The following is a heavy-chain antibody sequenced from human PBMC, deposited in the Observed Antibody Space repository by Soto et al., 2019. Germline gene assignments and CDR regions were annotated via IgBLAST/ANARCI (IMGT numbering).Heavy chain of an antibody. V-gene: IGHV4-34*01. Sequence: SETLSLTCAVYGGSFIGYYWIWIRQPPGKGLEWIGEINHSGSTNYNPSLKSRVTISVDTSKNQFSLKLSSVTAADTAVYYCAREGPYCSSTSCSPYYYYMDVWGKGTTVTISS. CDR2: INHSGST. D-gene: IGHD2-2*01. J-gene: IGHJ6*03. CDR3: AREGPYCSSTSCSPYYYYMDV. CDR1: GGSFIGYY.